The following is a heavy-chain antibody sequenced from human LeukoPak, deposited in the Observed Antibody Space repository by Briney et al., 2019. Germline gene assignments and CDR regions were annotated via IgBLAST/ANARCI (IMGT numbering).Heavy chain of an antibody. Sequence: ASVKVSCKASGYTFTGYYMHWVRQAPGQGLEWMGRINPNSGGTNYAQKFQGRVTMTRDTSISTAYMELSRLRSDDTAVYYCARDGPPYYDILTGYFLYYGMDVWGQGTTVTVSS. CDR1: GYTFTGYY. V-gene: IGHV1-2*06. J-gene: IGHJ6*02. CDR3: ARDGPPYYDILTGYFLYYGMDV. CDR2: INPNSGGT. D-gene: IGHD3-9*01.